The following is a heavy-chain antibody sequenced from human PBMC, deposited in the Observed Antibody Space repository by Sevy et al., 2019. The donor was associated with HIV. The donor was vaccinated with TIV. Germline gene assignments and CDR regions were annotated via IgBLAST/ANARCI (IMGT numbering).Heavy chain of an antibody. V-gene: IGHV3-23*01. CDR3: AKDVPDQCWSDDFWSGSPCFDY. CDR2: MSGRGDSR. Sequence: GGSLRLSCVGSGFRFGSQAMSWVRQAPGKGLEWVSGMSGRGDSRGYAHSVKGRFTISRDNSKNTVYLQMNSLTAEDTALYYCAKDVPDQCWSDDFWSGSPCFDYWGRGILVTVSS. CDR1: GFRFGSQA. J-gene: IGHJ4*01. D-gene: IGHD3-3*01.